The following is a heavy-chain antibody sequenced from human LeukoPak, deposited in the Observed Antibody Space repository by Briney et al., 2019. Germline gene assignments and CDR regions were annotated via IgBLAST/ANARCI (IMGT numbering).Heavy chain of an antibody. V-gene: IGHV4-59*08. Sequence: SETLSLTCIVSGGSISSYYWTWIRQPPGKGLEWIGYIYYNGSTNYNPSLKSRVTISVDTSKNQFSLKLNSVTAAATAVYYCARQSRGIAVAGLDYWGQGILVTVSS. CDR3: ARQSRGIAVAGLDY. CDR2: IYYNGST. J-gene: IGHJ4*02. CDR1: GGSISSYY. D-gene: IGHD6-19*01.